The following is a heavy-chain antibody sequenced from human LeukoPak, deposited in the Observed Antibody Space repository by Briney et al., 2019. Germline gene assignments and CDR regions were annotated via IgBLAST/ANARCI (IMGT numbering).Heavy chain of an antibody. J-gene: IGHJ4*02. CDR2: ISGSGGGT. CDR3: AKDPSGSYQRGVY. D-gene: IGHD1-26*01. Sequence: PGGSLRLSCAASGFTFSSYAMSWVRQAPGKGLEWVSAISGSGGGTYYADSVKGRFTISRDDSKNTLYLQMNSLRAEDTAVYYCAKDPSGSYQRGVYWGQGTLVTVSS. V-gene: IGHV3-23*01. CDR1: GFTFSSYA.